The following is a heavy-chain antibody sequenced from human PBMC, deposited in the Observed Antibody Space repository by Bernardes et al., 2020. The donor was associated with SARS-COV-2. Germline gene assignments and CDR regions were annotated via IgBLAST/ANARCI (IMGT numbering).Heavy chain of an antibody. V-gene: IGHV4-59*01. CDR2: LYYSGRT. CDR3: ARDLSHLVRRGFDL. CDR1: GGSLGSSY. J-gene: IGHJ2*01. D-gene: IGHD3-10*01. Sequence: SETLSLTCTVSGGSLGSSYWAWIRQPPGPGLAWIGYLYYSGRTHYNPSLKSRVTISVDRSQNQFSLNLSSVTPADTAVYYCARDLSHLVRRGFDLWGRGTLVTVSS.